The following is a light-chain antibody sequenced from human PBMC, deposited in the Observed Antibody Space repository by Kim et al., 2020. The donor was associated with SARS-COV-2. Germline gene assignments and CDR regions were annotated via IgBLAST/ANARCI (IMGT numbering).Light chain of an antibody. V-gene: IGKV1-5*01. CDR3: QEYYTYYT. CDR1: QSNSRW. CDR2: DAS. J-gene: IGKJ2*01. Sequence: LSATVGDRVTITYQASQSNSRWLAWYQQKPGKAPKLLIYDASILENGVPSRFSGRGSRTEFTLTISSLQTDDFATYSGQEYYTYYTFGQGTKLEI.